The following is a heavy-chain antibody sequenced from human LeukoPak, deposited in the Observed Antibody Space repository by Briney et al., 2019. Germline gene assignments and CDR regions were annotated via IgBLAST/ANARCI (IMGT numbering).Heavy chain of an antibody. CDR2: ISGRGDTT. CDR1: GFTFSNYG. CDR3: AKDLLPSSIAARDYDY. Sequence: GGSLRLSCAGSGFTFSNYGMTWVRQAPGKGLEWVSAISGRGDTTRYGESVKGRFTISRDNPKNTLYLQMNSLRAEDTAVYYCAKDLLPSSIAARDYDYWGQGTLVTVSS. V-gene: IGHV3-23*01. J-gene: IGHJ4*02. D-gene: IGHD6-6*01.